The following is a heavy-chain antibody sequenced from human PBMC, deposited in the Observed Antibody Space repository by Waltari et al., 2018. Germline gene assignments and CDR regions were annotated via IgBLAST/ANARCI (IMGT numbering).Heavy chain of an antibody. CDR1: GFTFSSYW. CDR3: ARGGSSYEDY. J-gene: IGHJ4*02. D-gene: IGHD1-26*01. CDR2: IDSDGGST. V-gene: IGHV3-74*01. Sequence: EVQLVESGGDLVQPGGSLRLSCAASGFTFSSYWMHWVRQAPGTGLVWVYGIDSDGGSTSYAGSVKGRFTISRDKAKNTLYLQMNSLRAEETAVYYCARGGSSYEDYWGQGTLVTVSS.